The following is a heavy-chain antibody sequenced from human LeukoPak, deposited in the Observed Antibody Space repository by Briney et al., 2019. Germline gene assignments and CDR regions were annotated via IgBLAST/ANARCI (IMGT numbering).Heavy chain of an antibody. CDR3: ARALAHRH. CDR1: GGSFSDYY. Sequence: RPSETLSLTCAVYGGSFSDYYWSWIRQPPGKGLQWIGEINHSGSTNYNPSLKSRVTISVDTSKNQFSLKLGSVTAADTAVYYCARALAHRHWGQGTLVTVSS. D-gene: IGHD3-16*02. J-gene: IGHJ4*02. CDR2: INHSGST. V-gene: IGHV4-34*01.